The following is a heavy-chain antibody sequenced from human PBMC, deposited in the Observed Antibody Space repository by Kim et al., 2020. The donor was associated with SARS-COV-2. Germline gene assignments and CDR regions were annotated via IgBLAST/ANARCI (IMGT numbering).Heavy chain of an antibody. J-gene: IGHJ5*02. Sequence: SVKVSCKASGGTFSSYAISWVRQAPGQGLEWMGGIIPIFGTANYAQKFQGRVTITADESTSTAYMELSSLRSEDTAVYYCARDLSSGWYAFDPWGQGTLVTVSS. CDR2: IIPIFGTA. CDR3: ARDLSSGWYAFDP. D-gene: IGHD6-19*01. CDR1: GGTFSSYA. V-gene: IGHV1-69*13.